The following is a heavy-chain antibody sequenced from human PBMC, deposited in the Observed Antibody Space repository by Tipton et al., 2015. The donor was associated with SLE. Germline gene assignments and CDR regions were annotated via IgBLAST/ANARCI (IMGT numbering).Heavy chain of an antibody. Sequence: TLSLTCTVSGGSVSSGSYYWSWIRQPPGKGLEWIGYIYYSGSTDYNPSLKSRVTISVDTSKNQFSLKLSSVTAADTAVYYCARVPPAGMDVWGQGTTVTVSS. CDR3: ARVPPAGMDV. CDR1: GGSVSSGSYY. V-gene: IGHV4-61*01. J-gene: IGHJ6*02. CDR2: IYYSGST.